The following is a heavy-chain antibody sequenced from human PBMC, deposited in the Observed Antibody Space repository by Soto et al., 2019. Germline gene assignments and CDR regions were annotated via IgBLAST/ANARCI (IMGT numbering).Heavy chain of an antibody. CDR2: IRRKANSYTT. D-gene: IGHD6-19*01. V-gene: IGHV3-72*01. J-gene: IGHJ6*02. CDR1: GLIFSDYH. CDR3: AMLGGWSGGSSGMDV. Sequence: EVQLVESGGGLVQPGGSLRLSCAASGLIFSDYHMDWVRQAPGKGLEWVGRIRRKANSYTTEYAASVTGRFTISRDDSKHSLYLQMNSLKSEDTAVYYCAMLGGWSGGSSGMDVWGQGTTVTVSS.